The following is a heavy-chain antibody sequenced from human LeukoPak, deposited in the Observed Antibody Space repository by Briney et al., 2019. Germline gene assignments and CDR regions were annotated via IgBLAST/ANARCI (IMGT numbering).Heavy chain of an antibody. D-gene: IGHD3-22*01. Sequence: SVKVSCKASGITFTYCTISWVRQAPGQGLEWMGRIIPMFGTADYAQKFQGRVTMTTDESTNTACMELSSLRSEDTAVYYCAREPVPRSSGLQYWGQGTLVTVSS. V-gene: IGHV1-69*05. CDR3: AREPVPRSSGLQY. J-gene: IGHJ4*02. CDR2: IIPMFGTA. CDR1: GITFTYCT.